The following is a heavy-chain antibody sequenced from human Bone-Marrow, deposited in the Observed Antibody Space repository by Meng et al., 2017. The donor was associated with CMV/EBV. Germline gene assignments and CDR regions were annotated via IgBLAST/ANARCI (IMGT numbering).Heavy chain of an antibody. CDR1: GYTFTSYG. Sequence: ASVKVSCKASGYTFTSYGISWVRQAPGQGLEWMGWISAYNGNTNYAQKLQGRVTMTTDTSTSTAYMELRSLRSDDTAVYYCARDRDRGGVWYYGMDVWAQGTTVTVPS. D-gene: IGHD5-24*01. CDR3: ARDRDRGGVWYYGMDV. J-gene: IGHJ6*02. CDR2: ISAYNGNT. V-gene: IGHV1-18*01.